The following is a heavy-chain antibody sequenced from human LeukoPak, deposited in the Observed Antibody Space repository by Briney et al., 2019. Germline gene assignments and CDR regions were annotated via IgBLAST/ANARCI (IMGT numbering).Heavy chain of an antibody. Sequence: PSETLSLTCTVSGGSISSYYWSWIRQPAGKGLEWIGRIYTSGSTNYNPSLKSRVTMSVDTSKNQFSLKLSSVTAADTAVYYCAREVGYCSSTSCYDYYYYMDVWGKGTTVTVSS. D-gene: IGHD2-2*01. CDR1: GGSISSYY. CDR2: IYTSGST. V-gene: IGHV4-4*07. J-gene: IGHJ6*03. CDR3: AREVGYCSSTSCYDYYYYMDV.